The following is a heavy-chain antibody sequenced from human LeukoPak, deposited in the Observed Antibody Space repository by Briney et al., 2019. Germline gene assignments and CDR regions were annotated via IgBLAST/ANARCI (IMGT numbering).Heavy chain of an antibody. CDR2: IYTSGST. D-gene: IGHD3-3*01. J-gene: IGHJ6*03. V-gene: IGHV4-4*07. CDR1: GGSISSYY. Sequence: SETLSLTCTVSGGSISSYYWSWIRQPAGKGLEWIGRIYTSGSTNYNPSLKSRVTMSVDTSKNQFSLKLSSVTAADTAVYYCARETTSGITIFGVVSMGYYYYYMDVWGKGTTVTVSS. CDR3: ARETTSGITIFGVVSMGYYYYYMDV.